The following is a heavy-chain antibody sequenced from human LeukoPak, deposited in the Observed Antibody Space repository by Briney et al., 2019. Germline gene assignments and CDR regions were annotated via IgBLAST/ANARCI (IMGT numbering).Heavy chain of an antibody. V-gene: IGHV4-59*08. CDR2: IYYSGST. J-gene: IGHJ5*02. CDR1: GGSLTSYY. Sequence: PSETLSLICTVPGGSLTSYYWTWIRQPPGKGLEWIGYIYYSGSTNSNPSLKSRVTISVDTSKNQFSLKLSSVTAADTAVYYCARLRAKNWFDPWGQGTLVTVSS. D-gene: IGHD3-10*01. CDR3: ARLRAKNWFDP.